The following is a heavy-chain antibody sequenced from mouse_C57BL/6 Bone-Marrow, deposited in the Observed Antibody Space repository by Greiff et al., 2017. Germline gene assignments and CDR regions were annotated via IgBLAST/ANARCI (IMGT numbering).Heavy chain of an antibody. D-gene: IGHD1-1*02. Sequence: VQLQQSGPELVKPGASVKISCKASGYTFTDYYMNWVKQSHGKSLEWIGDINPNNGGTSYNQKFKGKATLTVDKSSSTAYMEHRSLTSEDSAVFYGARGVGGGSYYAMDYGGQGNAVTVSA. V-gene: IGHV1-26*01. CDR1: GYTFTDYY. J-gene: IGHJ4*01. CDR2: INPNNGGT. CDR3: ARGVGGGSYYAMDY.